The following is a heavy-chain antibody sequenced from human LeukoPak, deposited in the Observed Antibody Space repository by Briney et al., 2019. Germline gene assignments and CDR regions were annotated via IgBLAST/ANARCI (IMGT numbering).Heavy chain of an antibody. CDR2: FYYRGNT. CDR3: ARTPIPQYSSGWYTSYYFDY. V-gene: IGHV4-39*01. J-gene: IGHJ4*02. CDR1: GGSISSSSYQ. Sequence: PSETLSLTCTVSGGSISSSSYQWGWIRQPPGKRLEWIGRFYYRGNTYYSPSLKSRVTESVDTSKNLFSLNLTSVTAADTAVYYCARTPIPQYSSGWYTSYYFDYWGQGTLVSVSS. D-gene: IGHD6-19*01.